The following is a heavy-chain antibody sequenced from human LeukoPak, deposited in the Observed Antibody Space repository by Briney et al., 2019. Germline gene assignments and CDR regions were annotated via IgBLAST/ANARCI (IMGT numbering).Heavy chain of an antibody. J-gene: IGHJ5*02. Sequence: PGGSLRLSCSASGFTFSSYTMHWVRQAPGKGLESVSAISSNGGSTYYADSVKGRFTISRDNSKNTLYLQMSSLRAEDTAVYYCVKGRVPAAVWWFDPWGQGTLVTVSS. CDR3: VKGRVPAAVWWFDP. V-gene: IGHV3-64D*06. D-gene: IGHD2-2*01. CDR2: ISSNGGST. CDR1: GFTFSSYT.